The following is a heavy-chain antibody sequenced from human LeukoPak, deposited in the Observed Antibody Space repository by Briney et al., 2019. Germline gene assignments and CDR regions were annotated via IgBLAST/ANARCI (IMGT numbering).Heavy chain of an antibody. Sequence: ASVKVSCKASGYTFTGYYMHWVRQAPGQGLEWMGWINPNSGGTNYAQKFQGRVTMTRDTSISTAYMELSRLRSDDTAVYYCARKEGYCSGGSCYEWFDPWGQGTLVTVSS. CDR2: INPNSGGT. CDR3: ARKEGYCSGGSCYEWFDP. CDR1: GYTFTGYY. V-gene: IGHV1-2*02. J-gene: IGHJ5*02. D-gene: IGHD2-15*01.